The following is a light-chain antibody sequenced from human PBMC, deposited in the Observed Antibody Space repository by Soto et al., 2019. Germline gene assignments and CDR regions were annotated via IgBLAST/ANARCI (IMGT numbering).Light chain of an antibody. CDR1: SSNIGSNS. CDR3: AAWDDSLSGRVV. J-gene: IGLJ2*01. V-gene: IGLV1-47*01. CDR2: RNN. Sequence: QSVLTQPPSASGTPGQRVTSSCSGSSSNIGSNSVYWYQQLPGTAPKLLICRNNQRPSEVPDRFSGSKSGTSASLAISGLRSEDEADYYCAAWDDSLSGRVVFGGGTKLTVL.